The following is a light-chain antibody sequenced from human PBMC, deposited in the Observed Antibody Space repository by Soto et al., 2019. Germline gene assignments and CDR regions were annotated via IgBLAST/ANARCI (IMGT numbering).Light chain of an antibody. CDR2: EVS. Sequence: QSVLTQPASVSGSPGQSITISCTGTSSDVGGYNYVSWYQQHPGKAPKLMIYEVSNRPSGVSNRFSGSKSGNTASLTISGLQAEDEADYYCSSYTSSSTFFFGTGTRSPS. CDR3: SSYTSSSTFF. J-gene: IGLJ1*01. V-gene: IGLV2-14*01. CDR1: SSDVGGYNY.